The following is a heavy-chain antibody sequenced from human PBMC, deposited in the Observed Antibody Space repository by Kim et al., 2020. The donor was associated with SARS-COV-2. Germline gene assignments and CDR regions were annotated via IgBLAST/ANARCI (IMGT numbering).Heavy chain of an antibody. D-gene: IGHD5-18*01. J-gene: IGHJ4*02. CDR2: INAGNGNT. CDR1: GYAFTSYG. CDR3: ASGYSFGY. V-gene: IGHV1-3*01. Sequence: ASVKVSCKASGYAFTSYGIHWVRQAPGQRLEWMGWINAGNGNTKYSQKFQGIVIITRDTSASTAYMELSSLRSEDTAVYYCASGYSFGYWGQGTLVTVSS.